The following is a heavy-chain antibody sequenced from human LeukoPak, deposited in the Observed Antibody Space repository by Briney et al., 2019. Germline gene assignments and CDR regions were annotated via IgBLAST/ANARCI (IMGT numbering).Heavy chain of an antibody. D-gene: IGHD2-21*02. CDR2: ISGSGAST. CDR1: GFTFSSYA. V-gene: IGHV3-23*01. Sequence: GGSLRLSCAASGFTFSSYAMTWVRQAPGKGLEWVSAISGSGASTYYADSVKGRFTISRDNSNNTLYLQMSSLRAEDTAVYYCAKGRNAIVVATAIPFDYWGQGTLVTVSS. CDR3: AKGRNAIVVATAIPFDY. J-gene: IGHJ4*02.